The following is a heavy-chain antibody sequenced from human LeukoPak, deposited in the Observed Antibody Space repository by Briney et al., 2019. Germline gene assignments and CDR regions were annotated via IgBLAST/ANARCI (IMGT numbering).Heavy chain of an antibody. D-gene: IGHD4-17*01. CDR3: AGGTVATFGY. V-gene: IGHV3-23*01. Sequence: GGSLRLSCAVSGFTLSSHVMSWVRQAPGKGLEWVSGISGSGDNKYYADSVKGRFTISRGNSKNTLYLQMNSLRGEDTAVYYCAGGTVATFGYWGQGTLVTVSS. J-gene: IGHJ4*02. CDR1: GFTLSSHV. CDR2: ISGSGDNK.